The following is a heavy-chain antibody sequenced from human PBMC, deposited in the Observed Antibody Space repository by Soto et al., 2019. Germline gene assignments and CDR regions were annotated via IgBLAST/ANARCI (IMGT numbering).Heavy chain of an antibody. CDR2: IRSKANSYAT. V-gene: IGHV3-73*01. J-gene: IGHJ4*02. CDR1: GFTFSGSA. CDR3: TRQGITGTPLDY. Sequence: GGSLRLSCAASGFTFSGSAMHWVRQASGKGLEWVGRIRSKANSYATAYAASVKGRFTISRDDSKNTAYLQMNGLKTEDTAVYYCTRQGITGTPLDYWGQGTLVTVSS. D-gene: IGHD1-20*01.